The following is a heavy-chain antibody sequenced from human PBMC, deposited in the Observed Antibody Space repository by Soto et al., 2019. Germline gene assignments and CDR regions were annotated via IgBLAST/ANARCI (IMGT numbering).Heavy chain of an antibody. CDR2: IDSGDGTT. Sequence: GGSLRLSCTGSGFDFGDYYMSWIRQAPGKGLEWVSYIDSGDGTTYYTDSVKGGFTISRDNAKKTVYLQMSSLRVEDTALYNCVRPYYSSSWFPFDRWGQGTLVTVSS. V-gene: IGHV3-11*01. CDR3: VRPYYSSSWFPFDR. D-gene: IGHD6-13*01. CDR1: GFDFGDYY. J-gene: IGHJ4*02.